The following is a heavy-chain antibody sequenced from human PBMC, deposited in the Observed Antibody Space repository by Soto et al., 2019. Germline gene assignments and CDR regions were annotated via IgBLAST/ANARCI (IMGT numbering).Heavy chain of an antibody. CDR3: ARAPASPGIAVADQDY. J-gene: IGHJ4*02. Sequence: SVKVSCKASGGTVSSYDISWVREAPGQGLEWMGGIIPIFGTANYAQKFQGRVTITADESTSTAYMELSSLRSEDTAVYYCARAPASPGIAVADQDYWGQGTLVTVSS. V-gene: IGHV1-69*01. CDR2: IIPIFGTA. D-gene: IGHD6-19*01. CDR1: GGTVSSYD.